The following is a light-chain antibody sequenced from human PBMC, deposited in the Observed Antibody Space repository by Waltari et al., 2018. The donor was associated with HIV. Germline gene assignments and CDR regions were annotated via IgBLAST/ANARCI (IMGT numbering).Light chain of an antibody. V-gene: IGLV2-14*03. CDR3: SSYSTTTTPVV. CDR1: TDDIGGHNY. Sequence: QSALTQPASVSGSPGQSITIYCSGTTDDIGGHNYVSWYQKHPEKAPQLIIYDFSNRPSGISSRFSGSKSGNTASLTISMLQTEDEAHYYCSSYSTTTTPVVFGGGTKLTVL. J-gene: IGLJ2*01. CDR2: DFS.